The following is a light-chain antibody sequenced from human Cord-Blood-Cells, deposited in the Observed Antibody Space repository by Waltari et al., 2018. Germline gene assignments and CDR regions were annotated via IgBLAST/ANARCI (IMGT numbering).Light chain of an antibody. J-gene: IGKJ1*01. Sequence: IQMTQSPSSLSASVGARVSITCRASQSISSYLNWYQQKPGKAPKLLIYAATSLQSGVPSRFSSSGSGTDFTLTISSLQPEDFATYYCQQSYSTPWRFGQGTKVENK. CDR2: AAT. CDR3: QQSYSTPWR. CDR1: QSISSY. V-gene: IGKV1-39*01.